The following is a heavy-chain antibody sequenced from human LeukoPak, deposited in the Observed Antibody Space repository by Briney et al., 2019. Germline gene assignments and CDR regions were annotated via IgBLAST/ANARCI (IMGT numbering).Heavy chain of an antibody. V-gene: IGHV1-18*04. CDR2: IGAYNGNT. CDR3: ARGGYCSSTSCYGRFDP. J-gene: IGHJ5*02. CDR1: GYTFTSYG. D-gene: IGHD2-2*01. Sequence: ASVKVSCKASGYTFTSYGISWVRQAPGQGLEWMGWIGAYNGNTNYAQKLQGRVTMTTDTSTSTAYMELRGLRSDDTAVYYCARGGYCSSTSCYGRFDPWGQGTLVTVSS.